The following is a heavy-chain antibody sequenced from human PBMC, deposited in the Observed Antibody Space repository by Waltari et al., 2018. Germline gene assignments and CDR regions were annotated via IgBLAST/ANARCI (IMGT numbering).Heavy chain of an antibody. V-gene: IGHV3-53*01. Sequence: EVQLVESGGGLIQPGGSLRLSCAASGFTVSSNYMSWVRQAPGKGLEWVSGIYSGCITYYADSVKGRFTISRDNSKNTLYLQMNSLRAEDTAVYDCARDRKAYGMDVWGQGTTVTVSS. CDR1: GFTVSSNY. CDR2: IYSGCIT. J-gene: IGHJ6*02. CDR3: ARDRKAYGMDV.